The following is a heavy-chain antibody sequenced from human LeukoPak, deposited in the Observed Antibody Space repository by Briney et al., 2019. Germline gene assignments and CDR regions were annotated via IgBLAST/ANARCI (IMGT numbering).Heavy chain of an antibody. CDR3: AGVFSGRRPFEL. V-gene: IGHV4-59*01. D-gene: IGHD3-10*01. CDR1: GDSITSYY. Sequence: PSETLSLTRTVSGDSITSYYWNWIRQPPGKGLEWIGYVYYRGATNYNPSLKTRVTTSIDTSKKQFSPKLSSVTAADTAVYFCAGVFSGRRPFELWGKGTLVTVSS. J-gene: IGHJ4*02. CDR2: VYYRGAT.